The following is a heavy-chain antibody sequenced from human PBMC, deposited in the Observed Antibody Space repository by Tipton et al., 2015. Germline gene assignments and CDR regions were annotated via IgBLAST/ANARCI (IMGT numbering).Heavy chain of an antibody. CDR1: GFNFPNFW. V-gene: IGHV5-51*03. J-gene: IGHJ4*02. Sequence: QSGAEVKKPGESLTISCSTSGFNFPNFWIAWVRQRPGKGLGWMGMIFPADSDTTYSPSFQGHVTISADKSTSTAYLHLTNLQASDPAIYYCTRRGGDFWGQGTLVSVST. D-gene: IGHD4-23*01. CDR3: TRRGGDF. CDR2: IFPADSDT.